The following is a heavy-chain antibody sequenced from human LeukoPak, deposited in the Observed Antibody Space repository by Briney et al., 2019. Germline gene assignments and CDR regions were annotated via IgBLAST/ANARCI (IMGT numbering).Heavy chain of an antibody. D-gene: IGHD3-16*01. J-gene: IGHJ4*02. CDR3: AKEASARGGERFDY. CDR2: ISGSGGST. Sequence: GGSLRLSCEVSGVSLSSYGMHWVRQAPGKGLEWVSAISGSGGSTYYADSVKGRFTISRDNSKNTLYLQMNSLRAEDTAVYYCAKEASARGGERFDYWGQGTLVTVSS. CDR1: GVSLSSYG. V-gene: IGHV3-23*01.